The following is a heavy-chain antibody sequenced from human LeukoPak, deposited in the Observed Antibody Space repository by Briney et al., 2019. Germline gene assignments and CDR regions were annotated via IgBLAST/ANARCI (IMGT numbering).Heavy chain of an antibody. D-gene: IGHD2-2*01. CDR3: ASCSSTSCAFLGAFDI. CDR2: IYTSGST. J-gene: IGHJ3*02. V-gene: IGHV4-4*07. Sequence: TSETLSLTCTVSGGSISSYYWSWIRQPAGKGLEWIGRIYTSGSTNYNPSLKSRVTMSVDTSKNQFPLKLSSVTAADTAVYYCASCSSTSCAFLGAFDIWGQGTMVTVSS. CDR1: GGSISSYY.